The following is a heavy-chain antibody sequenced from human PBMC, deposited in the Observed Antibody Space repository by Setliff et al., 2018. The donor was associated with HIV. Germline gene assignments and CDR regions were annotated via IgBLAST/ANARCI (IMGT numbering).Heavy chain of an antibody. CDR1: GFTVSTYY. D-gene: IGHD3-3*01. V-gene: IGHV3-23*01. CDR2: INGDGDSK. CDR3: GKDYTRTFWEYNWYDL. J-gene: IGHJ5*02. Sequence: GGSLRLSCAASGFTVSTYYMSWVRQAPGRGLEWVSGINGDGDSKYYADSVKGRFTISRDNSKDTLYLQMNDLRAEDTALYYCGKDYTRTFWEYNWYDLWGQGTQVTVSS.